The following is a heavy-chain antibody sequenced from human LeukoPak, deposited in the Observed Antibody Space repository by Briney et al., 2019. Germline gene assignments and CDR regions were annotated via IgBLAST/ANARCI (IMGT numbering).Heavy chain of an antibody. V-gene: IGHV3-33*01. D-gene: IGHD2-2*01. J-gene: IGHJ6*02. CDR3: AREPPLVDCSSTSCYYYYYGMDV. Sequence: GGSLRLSCAASGFTFSSYGMHWARQAPGKGLEWVAVIWYDGSNKYYADSVKGRFTISRDNSKNTLYLQMNSLRAEDTAVYYCAREPPLVDCSSTSCYYYYYGMDVWGQGTTVTVSS. CDR2: IWYDGSNK. CDR1: GFTFSSYG.